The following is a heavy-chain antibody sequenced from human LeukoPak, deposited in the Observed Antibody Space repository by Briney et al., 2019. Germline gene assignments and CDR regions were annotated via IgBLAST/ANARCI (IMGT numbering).Heavy chain of an antibody. CDR3: ARHPLYFTSSWYVGYFDY. D-gene: IGHD6-13*01. V-gene: IGHV4-39*01. CDR1: GDSISSSSYY. CDR2: VYYSGST. Sequence: PSETLSLTCTVSGDSISSSSYYWGWIRQPPGKGLEWIGSVYYSGSTYYNPSLKSRATISVDSSKNQFSLRLSSVTAADTAVYFCARHPLYFTSSWYVGYFDYWGQGALVTVSS. J-gene: IGHJ4*02.